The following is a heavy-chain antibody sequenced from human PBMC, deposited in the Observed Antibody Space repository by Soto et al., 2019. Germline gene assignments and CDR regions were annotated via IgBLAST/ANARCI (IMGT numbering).Heavy chain of an antibody. Sequence: SLRLSCAASGFTLGSYSMNWVRQAPGKGPEWLSYISSTSSTIYYADSVKGRFTISRDNAKNSLYLQMNSLRAEDTAVYYCTRDATPYNYDSSGYYMFWGQGTMVTVSS. D-gene: IGHD3-22*01. V-gene: IGHV3-48*01. CDR3: TRDATPYNYDSSGYYMF. CDR2: ISSTSSTI. J-gene: IGHJ3*01. CDR1: GFTLGSYS.